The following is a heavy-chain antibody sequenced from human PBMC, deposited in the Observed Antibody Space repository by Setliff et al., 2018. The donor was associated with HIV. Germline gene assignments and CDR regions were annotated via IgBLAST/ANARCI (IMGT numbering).Heavy chain of an antibody. J-gene: IGHJ6*03. Sequence: PSETLSLTCTVFGDSIRSGGYYWSWIRQHPGKGLEWIGYIHYSGNTYYNPSLKGRLTMSVDTSKNQFSLKLSSVTAADTDVYYCARDRSHYGSGKVTRYYTDVWGKGTTVTVSS. D-gene: IGHD3-10*01. CDR3: ARDRSHYGSGKVTRYYTDV. V-gene: IGHV4-31*03. CDR1: GDSIRSGGYY. CDR2: IHYSGNT.